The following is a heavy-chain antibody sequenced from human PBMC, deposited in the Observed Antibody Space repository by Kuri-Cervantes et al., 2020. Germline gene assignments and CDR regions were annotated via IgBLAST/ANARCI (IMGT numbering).Heavy chain of an antibody. V-gene: IGHV1-8*01. CDR3: ARYCSSTSCYGVD. CDR2: MNPNSGNT. CDR1: GYTFTSYD. D-gene: IGHD2-2*01. Sequence: ASVKVSCKASGYTFTSYDINWVRQATGQGLEWMGWMNPNSGNTGYAQKFQGRVTMTRNTSISTAYMELSSLRSEDTAVYYRARYCSSTSCYGVDWGQGTLVTVSS. J-gene: IGHJ4*02.